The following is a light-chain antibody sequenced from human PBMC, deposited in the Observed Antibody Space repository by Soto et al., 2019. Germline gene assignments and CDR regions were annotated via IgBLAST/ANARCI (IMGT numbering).Light chain of an antibody. CDR1: QSVSNY. CDR3: QQYGSSPRT. Sequence: EVVLTQSPGTLSLSPGERATLSCRASQSVSNYLAWYQQKSGQAPRLLIYGASSRATGISDRFSGSGSGTDFTLTISRLEPEDFAVYYCQQYGSSPRTFGQGTKVEIK. J-gene: IGKJ1*01. V-gene: IGKV3-20*01. CDR2: GAS.